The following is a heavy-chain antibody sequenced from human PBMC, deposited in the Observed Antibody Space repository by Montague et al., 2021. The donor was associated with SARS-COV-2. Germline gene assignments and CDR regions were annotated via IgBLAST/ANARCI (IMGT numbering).Heavy chain of an antibody. V-gene: IGHV4-31*03. CDR3: ARDTGISGAFDI. CDR1: GCSISSGGYY. Sequence: TLSLTCTVSGCSISSGGYYWSLIRQHPGKVLEWIGYIYYSGSTYYNPSLKRRVTISVDTSKNQFSLKLSSVTAADTAVYYCARDTGISGAFDIWGQGTMVTVSS. D-gene: IGHD2-15*01. CDR2: IYYSGST. J-gene: IGHJ3*02.